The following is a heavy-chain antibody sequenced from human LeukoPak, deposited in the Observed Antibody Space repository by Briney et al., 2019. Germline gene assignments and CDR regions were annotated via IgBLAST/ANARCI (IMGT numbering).Heavy chain of an antibody. J-gene: IGHJ5*01. CDR1: GGSFSNYD. D-gene: IGHD3-3*01. CDR2: VHHSGRT. CDR3: ARGRSRVTIFGVALNWLDS. V-gene: IGHV4-34*01. Sequence: PLETLSLTCAVYGGSFSNYDWTWIRQPPGKGLEWIGEVHHSGRTNYNPSLKSRITISADTSKKQFSLRLSSVTAADTAVYYCARGRSRVTIFGVALNWLDSWGRGNLVTVSS.